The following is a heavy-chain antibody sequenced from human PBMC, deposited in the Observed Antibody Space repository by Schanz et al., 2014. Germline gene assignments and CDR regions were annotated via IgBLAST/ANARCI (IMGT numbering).Heavy chain of an antibody. J-gene: IGHJ3*02. Sequence: GQLLESGGGLVKPGGSLRLSCAASGFTISSYSMNWVRQAPGKGLEWIGEIYHSGNTNYNASLKSRVTISVDKSKNQFSLNLSSATAADTAVYYCARDRGHGDLPGDIWGQGTMVTVSS. CDR3: ARDRGHGDLPGDI. CDR2: IYHSGNT. D-gene: IGHD4-17*01. CDR1: GFTISSYSM. V-gene: IGHV4-4*02.